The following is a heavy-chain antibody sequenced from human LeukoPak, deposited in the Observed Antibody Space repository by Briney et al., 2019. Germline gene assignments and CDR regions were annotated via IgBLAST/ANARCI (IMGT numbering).Heavy chain of an antibody. CDR1: GGSISSSSYY. D-gene: IGHD3-10*01. CDR2: IYYSGDT. CDR3: VRGPYGSGISNWFDP. J-gene: IGHJ5*02. Sequence: SETLSLTCTVSGGSISSSSYYWGWIRQPPGKGLEWIGSIYYSGDTNYNPSLQSRVTVSVDTSKNQFSLKLTSVTAADTAVYYCVRGPYGSGISNWFDPWGQGTLVIVSS. V-gene: IGHV4-39*07.